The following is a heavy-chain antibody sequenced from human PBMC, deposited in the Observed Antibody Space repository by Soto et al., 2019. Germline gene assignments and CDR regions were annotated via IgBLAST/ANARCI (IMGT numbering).Heavy chain of an antibody. V-gene: IGHV4-31*03. D-gene: IGHD5-18*01. CDR2: IYYSGST. J-gene: IGHJ4*02. CDR1: GGSISSGGYY. Sequence: PSETLSLTCTVSGGSISSGGYYWSWIRQHPGKGLEWIGYIYYSGSTYYNPSLKSRVTISVDTSKNQFSLKLSSVTAADTAVYYSARVYTAMDWYYFDYWGQGTLVTVSS. CDR3: ARVYTAMDWYYFDY.